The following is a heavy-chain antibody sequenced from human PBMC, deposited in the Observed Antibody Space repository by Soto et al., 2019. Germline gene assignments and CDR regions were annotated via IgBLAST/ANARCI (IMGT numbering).Heavy chain of an antibody. CDR3: ARDPVMKRGGYCSGGSCFYLDY. J-gene: IGHJ4*02. Sequence: QVQLVESGGGLVKPGGSLRLSCAASGFTFSDYYMSWIRQAPGKGLEWVSYISSSGSTIYYADSVKGRFTISRDNAKNSLYLQMNRLRAEDTAVYYCARDPVMKRGGYCSGGSCFYLDYWGQGTLVTVSS. V-gene: IGHV3-11*01. D-gene: IGHD2-15*01. CDR2: ISSSGSTI. CDR1: GFTFSDYY.